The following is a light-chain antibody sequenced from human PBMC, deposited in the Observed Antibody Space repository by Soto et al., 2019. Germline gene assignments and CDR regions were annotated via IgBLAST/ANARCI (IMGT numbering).Light chain of an antibody. V-gene: IGKV3-11*01. CDR2: DAS. CDR3: QQRSNWPL. J-gene: IGKJ4*01. Sequence: EIVLTQSPATLSLSPGERATLSCRASQSVSSYLAWYQQKPGHAPRLLIYDASNMATGIPARFSGSGSGTDFTLTISSLEPEDFAVYYCQQRSNWPLFGGGTKVEIK. CDR1: QSVSSY.